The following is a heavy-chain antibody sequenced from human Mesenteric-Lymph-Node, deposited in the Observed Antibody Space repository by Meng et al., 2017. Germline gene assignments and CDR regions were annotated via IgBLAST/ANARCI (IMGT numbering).Heavy chain of an antibody. CDR1: CAPISSSKYD. CDR3: ARGQKGYFDL. J-gene: IGHJ2*01. CDR2: IYNNGST. Sequence: RDWGTGLVAPRKTLSITCSSPCAPISSSKYDWGCIPQPQGKGREWSGHIYNNGSTYYNPSLKSRITISVDTSKNQFSRKLSSVTAADTAVYYCARGQKGYFDLWGRGTLVTVSS. V-gene: IGHV4-30-4*01.